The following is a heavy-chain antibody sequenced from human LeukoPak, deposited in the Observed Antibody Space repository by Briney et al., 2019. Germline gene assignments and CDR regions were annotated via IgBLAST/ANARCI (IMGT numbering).Heavy chain of an antibody. CDR3: AELGITMIGGV. J-gene: IGHJ6*04. CDR1: GFTFSSYE. CDR2: ISSSGSTI. D-gene: IGHD3-10*02. Sequence: GGSLTLSCAASGFTFSSYEMNWVRQAPGKGLAWVSYISSSGSTIYYADSVKGRFTISRDNAKNSLYLQMNSLRAEDTAVYYCAELGITMIGGVWSKGTTVTISS. V-gene: IGHV3-48*03.